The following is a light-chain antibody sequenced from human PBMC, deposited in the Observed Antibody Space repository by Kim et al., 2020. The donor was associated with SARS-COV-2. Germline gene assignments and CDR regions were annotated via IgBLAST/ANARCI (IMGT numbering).Light chain of an antibody. Sequence: DIQMTQSPSSLSASVGDRVTITCRASQSISSYLNWYQQKPGKAPKLLIYSASSLQSGVPSRFSGSVSGTDFTLTISSLQPEDFATYYCQQSYNTPFTFGPGTKVDIK. CDR1: QSISSY. J-gene: IGKJ3*01. CDR3: QQSYNTPFT. V-gene: IGKV1-39*01. CDR2: SAS.